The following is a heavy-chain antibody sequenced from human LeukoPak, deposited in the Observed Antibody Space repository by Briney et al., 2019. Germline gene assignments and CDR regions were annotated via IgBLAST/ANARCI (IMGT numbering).Heavy chain of an antibody. Sequence: PGGSLRLSCAASGFTFSSYGMHWVRQAPGKGLEWVAFIRYDGSNKYYADSVKGRFTISRDNSKNTLYLQMNSLRAEDTAVYYCGKDWQYPAPNYYFDYWGQGTLVTVSS. V-gene: IGHV3-30*02. CDR3: GKDWQYPAPNYYFDY. CDR2: IRYDGSNK. CDR1: GFTFSSYG. J-gene: IGHJ4*02. D-gene: IGHD2-2*01.